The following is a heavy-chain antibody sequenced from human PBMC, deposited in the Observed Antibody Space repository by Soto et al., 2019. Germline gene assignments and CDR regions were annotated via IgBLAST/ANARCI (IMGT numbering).Heavy chain of an antibody. CDR3: AKVESKIGGYYFDY. J-gene: IGHJ4*02. CDR1: GFTFSSYA. Sequence: VGSLRLSCAASGFTFSSYAMSWVRQAPGKGLEWVSAISGSGGSTYYADSVKGRFTISRDNSKNTLYLQMNSLRAEDTAVYYCAKVESKIGGYYFDYWGQGTLVTVSS. D-gene: IGHD3-3*01. V-gene: IGHV3-23*01. CDR2: ISGSGGST.